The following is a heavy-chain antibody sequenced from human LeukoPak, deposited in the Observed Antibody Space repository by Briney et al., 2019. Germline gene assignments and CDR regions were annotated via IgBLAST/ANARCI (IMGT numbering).Heavy chain of an antibody. J-gene: IGHJ5*02. CDR2: IIPIFGTA. Sequence: ASVKVSCKASGGTFSSYAISWVRQAPGQGLEWMGGIIPIFGTANYAQKFQGRVTITADKSTSTAYMELSSLRSEDTAVYYCARVGVAAASRNWFDPWGQGTLVTVSS. CDR1: GGTFSSYA. D-gene: IGHD6-13*01. V-gene: IGHV1-69*06. CDR3: ARVGVAAASRNWFDP.